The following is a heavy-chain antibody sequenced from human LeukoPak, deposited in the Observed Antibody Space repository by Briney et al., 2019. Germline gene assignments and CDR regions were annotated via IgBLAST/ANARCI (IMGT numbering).Heavy chain of an antibody. Sequence: QPSETLSLTCTVSGGSISSYYWSWIRQPPGKGLEWIGYIYYSGSINYNPSLKSRVTISVDTSKNQLSLKLSSVTAADTAVYYCAVGHDYFDYWGQGTLVTVSS. CDR3: AVGHDYFDY. CDR1: GGSISSYY. V-gene: IGHV4-59*01. CDR2: IYYSGSI. J-gene: IGHJ4*02.